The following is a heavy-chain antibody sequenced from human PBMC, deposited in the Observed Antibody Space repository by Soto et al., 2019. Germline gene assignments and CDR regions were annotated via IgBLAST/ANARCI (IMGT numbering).Heavy chain of an antibody. D-gene: IGHD5-12*01. J-gene: IGHJ4*02. Sequence: GGSLRLSCAASGFTFSSYEMNWVRQAPGKGLEWFSHISGSGSAIYYADSVKGRFTISRDNAKNSLYLQMNSLRAEDTAVYYCARVRYSAYGGYYFDYWGQGTLVTVSS. CDR1: GFTFSSYE. CDR2: ISGSGSAI. V-gene: IGHV3-48*03. CDR3: ARVRYSAYGGYYFDY.